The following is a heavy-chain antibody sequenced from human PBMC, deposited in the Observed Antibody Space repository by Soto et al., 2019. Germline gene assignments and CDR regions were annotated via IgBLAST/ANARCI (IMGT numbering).Heavy chain of an antibody. CDR2: ISSSSSYT. V-gene: IGHV3-11*05. J-gene: IGHJ4*02. CDR3: ARGGVYSFFDY. CDR1: GFTFSDYS. D-gene: IGHD4-4*01. Sequence: QVQLVESEGGLVKPGGSLRLSCAASGFTFSDYSMSWIHQAPGKGLEWLSYISSSSSYTNYADSVKGRFTISRDNAKNSLYLQMSSLRAEDTAVYFCARGGVYSFFDYWGQGTLVTVSS.